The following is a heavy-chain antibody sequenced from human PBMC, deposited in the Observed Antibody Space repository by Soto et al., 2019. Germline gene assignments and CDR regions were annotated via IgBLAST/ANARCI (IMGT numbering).Heavy chain of an antibody. D-gene: IGHD3-16*01. Sequence: PGGSLRLSCAASGFTFSSYAMSWVRQAPGKGLEWVSAISGSGGSTYYADSVKGRFTIDPDTSKNQFSLHLNSVTPEDTAVYYCARNYAMDVWGQGTTVTVSS. J-gene: IGHJ6*02. CDR1: GFTFSSYA. V-gene: IGHV3-23*01. CDR2: ISGSGGST. CDR3: ARNYAMDV.